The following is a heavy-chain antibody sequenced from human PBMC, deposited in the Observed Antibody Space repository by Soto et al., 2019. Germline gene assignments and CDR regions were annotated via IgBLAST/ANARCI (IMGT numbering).Heavy chain of an antibody. CDR2: IYYSGST. J-gene: IGHJ4*02. CDR1: GGSISSSSYY. Sequence: PSETLSLTCTVSGGSISSSSYYWGWIRQPPGKGLEWIGSIYYSGSTYYNPSLKSRVTISVDTSKNQFSLKLSSVTAADTAVYYCARDSRNGYYFDYWGQGTLVTVSS. V-gene: IGHV4-39*07. D-gene: IGHD2-8*01. CDR3: ARDSRNGYYFDY.